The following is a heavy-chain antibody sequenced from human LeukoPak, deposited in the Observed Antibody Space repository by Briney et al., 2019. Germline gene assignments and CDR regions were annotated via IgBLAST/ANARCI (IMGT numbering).Heavy chain of an antibody. J-gene: IGHJ4*02. CDR2: IYWNDDN. CDR1: GFSLSTSGVG. D-gene: IGHD3-10*01. Sequence: SGPTLVKPTQTLTLTCTFSGFSLSTSGVGVGWIRQPPGKALEWLALIYWNDDNRYSPSLKSRLTITKDTSKNQVVLTMTNMDPVDTATYYCATHYSLSLFDYWGQGTLVTVSS. CDR3: ATHYSLSLFDY. V-gene: IGHV2-5*01.